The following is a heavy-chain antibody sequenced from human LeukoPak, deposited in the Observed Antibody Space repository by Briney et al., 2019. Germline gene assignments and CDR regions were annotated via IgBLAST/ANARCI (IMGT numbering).Heavy chain of an antibody. J-gene: IGHJ6*03. CDR3: ARDAVVNTYYYGSGSPLYYYMDV. Sequence: ASVKVSCKASGYTFTSYGISWVRQAPGQGLEWMGWISAYNGNTNYAQKLQGRVTMTTDTSTSTAYTELRSLRSDDTAVYYCARDAVVNTYYYGSGSPLYYYMDVWGKGTTVTISS. V-gene: IGHV1-18*01. CDR2: ISAYNGNT. D-gene: IGHD3-10*01. CDR1: GYTFTSYG.